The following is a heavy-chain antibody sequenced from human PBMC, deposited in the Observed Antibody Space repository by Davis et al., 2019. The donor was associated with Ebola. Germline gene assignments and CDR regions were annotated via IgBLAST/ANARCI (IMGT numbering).Heavy chain of an antibody. D-gene: IGHD3-22*01. CDR2: IRYDGSNK. CDR3: ARSIPYYYDSSGYYHDAFDI. J-gene: IGHJ3*02. CDR1: GFTFSSYG. Sequence: PGGSLRLSCAASGFTFSSYGMHWVRQAPGKGLEWVAFIRYDGSNKYYADSVKGRFTISRDNSKNTLYLQMNSLRAEDTAVYYCARSIPYYYDSSGYYHDAFDIWGQGTMVTVSS. V-gene: IGHV3-30*02.